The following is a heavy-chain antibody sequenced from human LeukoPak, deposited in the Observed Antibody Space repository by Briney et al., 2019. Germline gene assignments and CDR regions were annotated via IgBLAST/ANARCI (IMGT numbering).Heavy chain of an antibody. CDR1: GYTFTGYY. CDR3: ARTLRELWPSYDY. CDR2: INPNSGGT. Sequence: GASVKVSCKASGYTFTGYYMHWVRQAPGQGLEWMGWINPNSGGTNYAQKFQGRVTMTRDTSISTAYMELSRLRSDDAAVYYCARTLRELWPSYDYWGQGTLVTVSS. V-gene: IGHV1-2*02. D-gene: IGHD5-18*01. J-gene: IGHJ4*02.